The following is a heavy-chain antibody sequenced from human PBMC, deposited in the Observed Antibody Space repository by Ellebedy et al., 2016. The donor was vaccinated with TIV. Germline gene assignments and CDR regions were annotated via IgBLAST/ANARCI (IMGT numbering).Heavy chain of an antibody. CDR3: ARDFDHYYDSSGLGYYYYYGMDV. V-gene: IGHV3-21*01. D-gene: IGHD3-22*01. J-gene: IGHJ6*02. Sequence: GESLKISCAASGFTFSSYSMNWVRQAPGKGLEWVSSISSSSSYIYYADSVKGRFTISRDNAKNSLYLQMNSLRAEDTAVYYCARDFDHYYDSSGLGYYYYYGMDVWGQGTTVTVSS. CDR2: ISSSSSYI. CDR1: GFTFSSYS.